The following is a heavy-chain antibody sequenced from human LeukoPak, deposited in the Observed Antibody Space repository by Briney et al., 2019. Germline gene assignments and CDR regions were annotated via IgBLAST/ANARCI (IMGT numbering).Heavy chain of an antibody. CDR3: ARASSGYDYRYYYGMDV. J-gene: IGHJ6*02. D-gene: IGHD5-12*01. Sequence: ASVKVSCKTSGYTFTNYGITWVRQAPGQGPEWMGWISASTGNTKYVQKFQGRVSMTTDTSTSTAFMELRSLTSDDTAVYYCARASSGYDYRYYYGMDVWGQGTTVTVSS. CDR2: ISASTGNT. CDR1: GYTFTNYG. V-gene: IGHV1-18*01.